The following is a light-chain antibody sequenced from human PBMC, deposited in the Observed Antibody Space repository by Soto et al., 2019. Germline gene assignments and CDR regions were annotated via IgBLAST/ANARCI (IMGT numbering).Light chain of an antibody. CDR1: SSDFVNYNY. Sequence: QSALTQPASVSGSPGQSITITCTGTSSDFVNYNYVSWYQQHPGKAPKLMIYDVSNRPSGVSNRFSGSKSGNTASLTISGLQDEDEADYYCSSYTSSSTYVFGTGTKLTVL. CDR2: DVS. V-gene: IGLV2-14*01. J-gene: IGLJ1*01. CDR3: SSYTSSSTYV.